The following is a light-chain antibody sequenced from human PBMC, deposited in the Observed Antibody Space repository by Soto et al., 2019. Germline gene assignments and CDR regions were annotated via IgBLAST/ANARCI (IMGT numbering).Light chain of an antibody. CDR1: QSVSSSH. Sequence: EIVLTQSPGTRSLSPGERATLSCRASQSVSSSHLAWYQQKPGQAPRLLISGASSRATGIPDRFTGSGSGTDFTLTISRLEPEDFAVYYCQQYGSSPRTFGQGTKVDIK. CDR2: GAS. V-gene: IGKV3-20*01. CDR3: QQYGSSPRT. J-gene: IGKJ1*01.